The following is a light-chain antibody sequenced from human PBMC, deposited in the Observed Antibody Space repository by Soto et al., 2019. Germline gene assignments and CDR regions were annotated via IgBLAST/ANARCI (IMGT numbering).Light chain of an antibody. CDR3: QQLNSYPRT. CDR1: QGISSY. J-gene: IGKJ1*01. Sequence: IQLTQSPSSLSASVGDRVTITCRASQGISSYLAWYQQKPGKAPKLLIYAASTLQSGVPSRFSGSGSGTDFTLTIRSLQPEDFATYCCQQLNSYPRTFGQGTKVDIK. CDR2: AAS. V-gene: IGKV1-9*01.